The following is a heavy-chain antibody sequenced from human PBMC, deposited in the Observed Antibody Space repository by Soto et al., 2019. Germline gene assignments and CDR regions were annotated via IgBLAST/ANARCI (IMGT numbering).Heavy chain of an antibody. CDR3: ARGDKYYYYYGMDV. Sequence: SETLSLTCTVSGSSISSYYWSWIRQPPGKGLEWIGYIYYSGSTNYNPSLKSRVTISVDTSKNQFSLKLSSVTAADTAVYYCARGDKYYYYYGMDVWGQGTTVTVSS. V-gene: IGHV4-59*01. J-gene: IGHJ6*02. CDR2: IYYSGST. D-gene: IGHD2-15*01. CDR1: GSSISSYY.